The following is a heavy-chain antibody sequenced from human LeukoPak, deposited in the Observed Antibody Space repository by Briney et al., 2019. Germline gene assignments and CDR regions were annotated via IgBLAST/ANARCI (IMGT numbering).Heavy chain of an antibody. CDR1: GGSISSYY. CDR2: IYYSGST. Sequence: PSETLSLTCTVSGGSISSYYWSWIRQPPGKGLEWIGYIYYSGSTNYNPSLKSRVTISVDTSKNQFSLKLSSVTAAGTAVYYRAREGYGDHYYYMDVWGKGTTVTVSS. D-gene: IGHD4-17*01. J-gene: IGHJ6*03. V-gene: IGHV4-59*01. CDR3: AREGYGDHYYYMDV.